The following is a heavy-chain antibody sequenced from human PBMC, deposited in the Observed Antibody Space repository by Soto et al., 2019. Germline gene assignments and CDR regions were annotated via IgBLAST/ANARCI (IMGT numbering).Heavy chain of an antibody. CDR1: GYSFTSYW. CDR2: IYPGDSDT. V-gene: IGHV5-51*01. D-gene: IGHD6-6*01. Sequence: ESLKISCKGSGYSFTSYWIGWVRQMPGKGLEWMGIIYPGDSDTRYSPSSQGQVTISADKSISTAYLQWSSLKASDTAMYYCARGYSSSSGRYYYYYGMDVWGQGTTVTVSS. CDR3: ARGYSSSSGRYYYYYGMDV. J-gene: IGHJ6*02.